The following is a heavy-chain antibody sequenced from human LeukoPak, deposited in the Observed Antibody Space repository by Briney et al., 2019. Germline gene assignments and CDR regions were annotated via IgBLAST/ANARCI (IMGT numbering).Heavy chain of an antibody. J-gene: IGHJ5*02. Sequence: GGSLRLSCAASGFTFSSYAMHWVRQAPGKGLEWVAVISYDGSNKYYADSVKGRFTISRDNSKNTLYLQMNSLRAEDTAVYYCARERVRGENWFDPWGQGTLVTVSS. D-gene: IGHD3-10*01. CDR3: ARERVRGENWFDP. CDR1: GFTFSSYA. V-gene: IGHV3-30-3*01. CDR2: ISYDGSNK.